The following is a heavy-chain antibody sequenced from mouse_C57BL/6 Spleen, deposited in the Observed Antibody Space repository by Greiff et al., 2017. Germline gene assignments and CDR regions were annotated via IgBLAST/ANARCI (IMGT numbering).Heavy chain of an antibody. D-gene: IGHD1-1*01. CDR3: ARRGYGSSYEGDY. J-gene: IGHJ2*01. V-gene: IGHV1-55*01. CDR1: GYTFTSYW. Sequence: QVHVKQPGAELVKPGASVKMSCKASGYTFTSYWITWVKQRPGQGLEWIGDIYPGSGSTNYNEKFKSKATLTVDTSSSTAYMQLSSLTSEDSAVYYCARRGYGSSYEGDYWGQGTTLTVSS. CDR2: IYPGSGST.